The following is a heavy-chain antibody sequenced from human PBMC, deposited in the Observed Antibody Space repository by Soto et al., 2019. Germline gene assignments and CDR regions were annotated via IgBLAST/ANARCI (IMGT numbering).Heavy chain of an antibody. D-gene: IGHD1-26*01. V-gene: IGHV3-15*01. CDR2: IKSKTDGGTT. CDR1: GFTFSNAW. CDR3: TFRARGSHAYDY. Sequence: PGGSLRLSCAASGFTFSNAWMSWVRQAPGKGLEWVGRIKSKTDGGTTDYAAPVKGRFTISRDDSKNTLYLQMNSLKTEDTAVYYCTFRARGSHAYDYWGQGTLVTVSS. J-gene: IGHJ4*02.